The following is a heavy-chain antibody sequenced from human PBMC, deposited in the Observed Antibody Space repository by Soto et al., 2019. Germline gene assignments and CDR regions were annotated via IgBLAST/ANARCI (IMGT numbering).Heavy chain of an antibody. CDR2: ISGSGGST. CDR1: GFTFSSYA. V-gene: IGHV3-23*01. J-gene: IGHJ3*02. D-gene: IGHD6-13*01. Sequence: PGGSLRLSCAASGFTFSSYAMSWVRQAPGKGLEWVSAISGSGGSTYYADSVEGRFTISRDNSKNTLYLQMNSLRAEDTAVYYCARYHSAAGTGERAFDIWGQGTMVTVSS. CDR3: ARYHSAAGTGERAFDI.